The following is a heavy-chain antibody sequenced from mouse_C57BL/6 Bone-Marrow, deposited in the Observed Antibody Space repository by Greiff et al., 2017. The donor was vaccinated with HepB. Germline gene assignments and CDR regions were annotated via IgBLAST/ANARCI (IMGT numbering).Heavy chain of an antibody. D-gene: IGHD2-3*01. CDR1: GYTFTDYN. V-gene: IGHV1-22*01. J-gene: IGHJ2*01. Sequence: EVQLQQSGPELVKPGASVKMSCKASGYTFTDYNMHWVKQSHGKSLEWIGYINPNNGGTSYNQKFKGKATLTVNKSSSTAYMELRSLTSEDSAVYYCASGGIYDGQGNYWGQGTTLTVSS. CDR2: INPNNGGT. CDR3: ASGGIYDGQGNY.